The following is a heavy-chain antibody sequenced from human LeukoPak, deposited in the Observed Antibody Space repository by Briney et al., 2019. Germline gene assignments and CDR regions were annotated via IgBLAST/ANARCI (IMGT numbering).Heavy chain of an antibody. V-gene: IGHV4-61*02. D-gene: IGHD3-9*01. J-gene: IGHJ4*02. Sequence: TSETLSLTCTVSGDSISSGDYYWSWIRQPAGKGLEWIGRISSSGSTNYNPSLKSRVTISVDKSKNQFSLKLSSVTAADTAVYYCATRLRYFDWLRPYYFDYWGQGTLVTVSS. CDR3: ATRLRYFDWLRPYYFDY. CDR2: ISSSGST. CDR1: GDSISSGDYY.